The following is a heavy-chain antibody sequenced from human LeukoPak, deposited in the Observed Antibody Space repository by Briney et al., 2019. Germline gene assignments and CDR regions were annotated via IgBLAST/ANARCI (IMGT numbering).Heavy chain of an antibody. CDR2: IYYSGST. V-gene: IGHV4-39*01. CDR3: PRWRELVAFDT. J-gene: IGHJ3*02. Sequence: SETLSLTCTVSGGSISSSSYYWGWIRQPPGKGLEWIGSIYYSGSTYYNPSLKSRVTISVDTSKNQFSLKLSSVTAADTAVYYCPRWRELVAFDTWGQGTMVTVSS. D-gene: IGHD1-26*01. CDR1: GGSISSSSYY.